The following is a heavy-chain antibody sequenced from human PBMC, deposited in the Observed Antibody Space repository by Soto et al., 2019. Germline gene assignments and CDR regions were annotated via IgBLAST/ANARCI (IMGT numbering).Heavy chain of an antibody. V-gene: IGHV3-48*01. CDR3: ARLYCTGGACRSDY. D-gene: IGHD2-8*02. Sequence: EVQLVESGGGLEQPGGSLRLSCAASGFIFSTYSMNWVRQAPGRGLEWVSYISSGGGNIYYADSVKGRFTISRDNAKNSLYRQINSLRAEDTAVYYWARLYCTGGACRSDYWGKGTLVTVSS. J-gene: IGHJ4*02. CDR2: ISSGGGNI. CDR1: GFIFSTYS.